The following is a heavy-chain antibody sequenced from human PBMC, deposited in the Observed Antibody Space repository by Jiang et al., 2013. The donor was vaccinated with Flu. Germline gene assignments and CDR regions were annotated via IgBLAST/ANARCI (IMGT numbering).Heavy chain of an antibody. CDR2: INPNSGGT. CDR1: GYTFTGYY. CDR3: ARKWAVTTRINWFDP. D-gene: IGHD4-17*01. Sequence: SGAEVKKPGASVKVSCKASGYTFTGYYMHWVRQAPGQGLEWMGWINPNSGGTNYAQKFQGRVTMTRDTSISTAYMELSRLRSDDTAVYYCARKWAVTTRINWFDPWGQGTLVTVSS. V-gene: IGHV1-2*02. J-gene: IGHJ5*02.